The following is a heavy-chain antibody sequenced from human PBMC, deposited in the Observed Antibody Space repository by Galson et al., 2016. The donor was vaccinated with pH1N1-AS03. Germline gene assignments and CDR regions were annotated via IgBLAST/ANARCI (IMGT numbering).Heavy chain of an antibody. CDR2: ISSSGSTK. CDR1: GFTFGDYY. CDR3: ARAKGSGWPNKHYFDS. J-gene: IGHJ4*02. V-gene: IGHV3-11*01. D-gene: IGHD6-19*01. Sequence: SLRLSCAVSGFTFGDYYMTWVRQTPGKGLEWISYISSSGSTKYYADSVEGRFTISRDNAKNSMVLQMHYLTAEDTAIYYCARAKGSGWPNKHYFDSWGPGTLVIVSS.